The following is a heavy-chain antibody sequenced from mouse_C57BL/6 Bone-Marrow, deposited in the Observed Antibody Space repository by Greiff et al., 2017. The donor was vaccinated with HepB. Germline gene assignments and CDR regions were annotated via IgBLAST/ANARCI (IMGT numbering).Heavy chain of an antibody. CDR2: IDPSDSET. Sequence: QVQLQQPGAELVRPGSSVKLSCKASGYTFTSYWMHWVKQRPIQGLEWIGNIDPSDSETHYNQKFKDKATLTVDKSSSIAYMQLSSLTSEDSAVYYCARDYYGSSYDYAMDYWGQGTSVTVSS. V-gene: IGHV1-52*01. CDR3: ARDYYGSSYDYAMDY. D-gene: IGHD1-1*01. J-gene: IGHJ4*01. CDR1: GYTFTSYW.